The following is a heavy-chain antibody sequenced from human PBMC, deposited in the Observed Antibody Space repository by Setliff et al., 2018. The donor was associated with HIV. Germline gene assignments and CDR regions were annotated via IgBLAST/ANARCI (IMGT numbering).Heavy chain of an antibody. CDR1: GGTFNNYA. V-gene: IGHV1-69*13. D-gene: IGHD3-10*01. CDR2: IIPLFGTT. J-gene: IGHJ4*02. CDR3: ATVFYYNSESYSLDY. Sequence: SVKVSCKASGGTFNNYAISWVRQAPGQGLEWVGGIIPLFGTTNYAQKFQGRVTITADESTNTAHMELNSLRSIDTAMYYCATVFYYNSESYSLDYWGQGMLVTVTS.